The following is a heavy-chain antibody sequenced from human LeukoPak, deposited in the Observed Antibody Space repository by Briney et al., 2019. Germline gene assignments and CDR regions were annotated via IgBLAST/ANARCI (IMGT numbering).Heavy chain of an antibody. CDR3: ARGKIVVVPAAISSDYYYYMDV. D-gene: IGHD2-2*01. CDR1: GGTFSSYA. V-gene: IGHV1-69*05. Sequence: SVKVSCKASGGTFSSYAISWVRQAPGQGLEWMGGIIPTFGTANYAQKFQGRVTITTDESTSTAYMELSSLRSEDTAVYYCARGKIVVVPAAISSDYYYYMDVWGKGTTVTVSS. J-gene: IGHJ6*03. CDR2: IIPTFGTA.